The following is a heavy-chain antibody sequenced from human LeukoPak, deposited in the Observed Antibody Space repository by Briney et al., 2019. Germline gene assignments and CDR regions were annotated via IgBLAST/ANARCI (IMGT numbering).Heavy chain of an antibody. J-gene: IGHJ4*02. CDR1: GFTFSNHN. V-gene: IGHV3-21*01. CDR2: ISATGSYI. CDR3: ANTDYLGC. Sequence: GGSLRLSCAASGFTFSNHNMNWVRQAPGKGLEWVSSISATGSYIYYADSVKGRFTISRDNAKNSLFLQMNNLRAEDTAVYYCANTDYLGCWGQGTLVTVSS.